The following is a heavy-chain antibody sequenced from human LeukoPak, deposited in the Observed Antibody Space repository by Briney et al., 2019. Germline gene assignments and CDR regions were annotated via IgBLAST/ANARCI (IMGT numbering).Heavy chain of an antibody. CDR1: GYTFTSYG. J-gene: IGHJ4*02. V-gene: IGHV1-18*01. D-gene: IGHD3-10*01. Sequence: ASVKVSCKASGYTFTSYGISWVRQAPGQGLEWMRWISAYNGNTNYAQKLQGRVTMTTDTSTSTAYMELRSLRSDDTAVYYCARGYGSGSYYLSNDYWGQGTLVTVSS. CDR3: ARGYGSGSYYLSNDY. CDR2: ISAYNGNT.